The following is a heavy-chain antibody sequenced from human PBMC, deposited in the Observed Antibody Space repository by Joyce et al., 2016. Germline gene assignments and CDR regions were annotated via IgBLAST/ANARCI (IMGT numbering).Heavy chain of an antibody. V-gene: IGHV3-21*01. D-gene: IGHD3-16*01. CDR3: ARGGISYYYAMDV. CDR1: GSTFSSSS. Sequence: QLVESGGGVVKPGGSLRLSCEDSGSTFSSSSMSWFRQAPGEGLEWVAAISGTSYYIFHAETVRGRFTVSRDNAKKTLYLQMNSLRAEDSAVFYCARGGISYYYAMDVWGQGTTVTVSS. CDR2: ISGTSYYI. J-gene: IGHJ6*02.